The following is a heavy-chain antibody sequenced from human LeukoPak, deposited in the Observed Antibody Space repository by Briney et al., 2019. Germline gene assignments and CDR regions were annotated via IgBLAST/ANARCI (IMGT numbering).Heavy chain of an antibody. CDR2: ISSSGSTI. CDR3: AREYWSYSASWLDF. J-gene: IGHJ4*02. V-gene: IGHV3-48*03. CDR1: GFAFSSYE. D-gene: IGHD6-13*01. Sequence: GGSLRLACAASGFAFSSYEMNWVRQAPGKGLEWVSYISSSGSTIYYADSVKGRFTISRDNAKNSLYLQMNSLTAEDTAVYYCAREYWSYSASWLDFWGQGTLVTVSS.